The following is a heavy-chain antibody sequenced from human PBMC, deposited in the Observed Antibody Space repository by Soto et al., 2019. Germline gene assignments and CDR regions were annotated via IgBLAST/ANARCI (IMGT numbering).Heavy chain of an antibody. CDR1: GFTFSSYA. V-gene: IGHV3-23*01. D-gene: IGHD6-19*01. CDR2: MSGTGGST. J-gene: IGHJ4*02. Sequence: EVQLLESGGGLVQPGRSLRLSCAASGFTFSSYAMNWVRQAPGKGLEWVSAMSGTGGSTYYADSVKGRFTISRDNSKNTLYLQMNSLRVEDTTVFYCAKAGFSSGWSPSYFDYWGQGTLVTLSS. CDR3: AKAGFSSGWSPSYFDY.